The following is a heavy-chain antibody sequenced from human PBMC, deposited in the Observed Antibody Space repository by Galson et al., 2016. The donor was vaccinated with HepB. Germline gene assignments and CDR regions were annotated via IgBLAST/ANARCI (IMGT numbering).Heavy chain of an antibody. J-gene: IGHJ4*02. D-gene: IGHD6-13*01. CDR1: GFTFSSYG. V-gene: IGHV3-33*08. CDR3: AREFKIAAPGGLDY. CDR2: IWYDGSNK. Sequence: SLRLSCAASGFTFSSYGMHWVRQAPGKGLEWVAVIWYDGSNKYYGDSVKGRFTISRDNSKNTLYLQMNSLRAEDTAVYYCAREFKIAAPGGLDYWGQGTLVTVSS.